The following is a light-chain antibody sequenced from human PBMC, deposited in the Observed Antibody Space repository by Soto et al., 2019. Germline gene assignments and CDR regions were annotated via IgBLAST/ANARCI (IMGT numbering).Light chain of an antibody. CDR3: QKYNSAPRT. V-gene: IGKV1-27*01. CDR1: QGIGVY. J-gene: IGKJ4*01. CDR2: AAS. Sequence: DIQMTQSPSSVSASLGDRVTITCRASQGIGVYLAWFQQKPWNVPKLLIYAASTLQSGVPSRFSGSGSGTDFTLTISSLQPDDVETYYCQKYNSAPRTFGGGTKVEIK.